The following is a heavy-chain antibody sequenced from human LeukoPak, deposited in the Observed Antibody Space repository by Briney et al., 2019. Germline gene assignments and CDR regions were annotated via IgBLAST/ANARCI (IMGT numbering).Heavy chain of an antibody. J-gene: IGHJ4*02. CDR2: ISDSCDST. CDR3: AKDQMGYCSGGSCYDFDY. D-gene: IGHD2-15*01. Sequence: GGSLRLSCAASGFTFSIYAMNWVRQAPGKGLDWVSGISDSCDSTYYADFVKGRFTISKDNAKNTLYVQMNSLRVEDTAVYYCAKDQMGYCSGGSCYDFDYWGQGTLVTVSS. CDR1: GFTFSIYA. V-gene: IGHV3-23*01.